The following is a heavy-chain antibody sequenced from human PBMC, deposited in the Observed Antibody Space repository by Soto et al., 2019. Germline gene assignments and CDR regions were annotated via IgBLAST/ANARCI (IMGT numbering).Heavy chain of an antibody. Sequence: GGSLRLSCEASGFTFSSYAMGWVRQAPGKGLEWVSAISGSGGSTYYADSVKGRFTVSKDSSKKTVYLQMNSLRVEDTAIYYCAKDRVSDGIYPSGYWGRGVLVTVSS. J-gene: IGHJ4*02. D-gene: IGHD1-20*01. CDR2: ISGSGGST. CDR3: AKDRVSDGIYPSGY. CDR1: GFTFSSYA. V-gene: IGHV3-23*01.